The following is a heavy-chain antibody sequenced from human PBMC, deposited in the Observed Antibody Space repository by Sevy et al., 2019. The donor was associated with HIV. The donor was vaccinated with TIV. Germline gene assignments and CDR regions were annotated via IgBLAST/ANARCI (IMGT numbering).Heavy chain of an antibody. D-gene: IGHD3-3*02. CDR3: ARSHFWSGYVTPNRGRTNSHYGMDV. J-gene: IGHJ6*02. V-gene: IGHV4-34*01. Sequence: SETLSLTCAVYGGSFSGYYWSWIRQPPGKGLEWIGEINHSGSTNYNPSLKSRVTTSVDTSKNQFSLKLSSVTAAETAVYYCARSHFWSGYVTPNRGRTNSHYGMDVWGQGTTVTVSS. CDR2: INHSGST. CDR1: GGSFSGYY.